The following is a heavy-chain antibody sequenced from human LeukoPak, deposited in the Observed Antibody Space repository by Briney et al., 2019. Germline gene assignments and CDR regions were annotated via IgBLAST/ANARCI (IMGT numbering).Heavy chain of an antibody. V-gene: IGHV4-59*08. CDR1: GASISNYY. Sequence: SETLSLTCNVSGASISNYYWSWIRQTPGKGLEWIGYIYYSGSTDYNPFLKSRITMSVDTSKNQFSLKLSSVTAADTAIYYCARHYFRDYTFDYWGQGSLVTVSS. CDR3: ARHYFRDYTFDY. CDR2: IYYSGST. D-gene: IGHD3-16*01. J-gene: IGHJ4*02.